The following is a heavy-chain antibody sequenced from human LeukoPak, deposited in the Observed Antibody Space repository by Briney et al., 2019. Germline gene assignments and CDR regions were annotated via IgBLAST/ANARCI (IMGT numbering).Heavy chain of an antibody. V-gene: IGHV3-23*01. Sequence: GGSLRLSCAASGITFSGSGMSWVRQAPGKGLEWVSAISGSGGSTYYADSVKGRFTISRDNSKNTLYLQMNSLRAEDTAVYYCAKDREVGSSWPAAYYWGQGTLVTVSS. D-gene: IGHD6-13*01. CDR1: GITFSGSG. CDR2: ISGSGGST. CDR3: AKDREVGSSWPAAYY. J-gene: IGHJ4*02.